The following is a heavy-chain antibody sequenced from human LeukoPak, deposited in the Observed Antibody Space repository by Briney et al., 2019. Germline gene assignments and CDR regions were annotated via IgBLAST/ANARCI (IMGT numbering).Heavy chain of an antibody. Sequence: ASEKVSCKASGYTFTSYAMHWVRQAPGQRFEWMGWINAGNGNTKYSQKFQGRVTITRDTFASTAYMELSSLRSEDTAVYYCARGRYCSSTSCYTPTIPRFDPWGQGTLVTVSS. V-gene: IGHV1-3*01. CDR1: GYTFTSYA. CDR3: ARGRYCSSTSCYTPTIPRFDP. D-gene: IGHD2-2*02. CDR2: INAGNGNT. J-gene: IGHJ5*02.